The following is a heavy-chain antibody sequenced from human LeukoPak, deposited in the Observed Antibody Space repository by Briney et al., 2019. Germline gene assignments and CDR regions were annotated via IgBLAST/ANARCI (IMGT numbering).Heavy chain of an antibody. Sequence: GGSLRLSCAASGFTVSSDYMTWVRQAPGKGLEWVSVIYTGGSTYYADSVKGRFTISRDNSKNTVYLQMNSLRAEDTAVYYCARDRGRAAGYFDYWGQGTLVTVSS. D-gene: IGHD6-13*01. V-gene: IGHV3-53*01. CDR2: IYTGGST. CDR1: GFTVSSDY. CDR3: ARDRGRAAGYFDY. J-gene: IGHJ4*02.